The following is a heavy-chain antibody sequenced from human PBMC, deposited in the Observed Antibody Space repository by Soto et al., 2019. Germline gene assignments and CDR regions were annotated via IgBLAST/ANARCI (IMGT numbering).Heavy chain of an antibody. CDR3: ARLNLVVTAIPRFYDYYYGMDV. CDR1: GYSFTSYW. D-gene: IGHD2-21*02. V-gene: IGHV5-51*01. CDR2: IYPGDSDT. Sequence: GESLKISCKGSGYSFTSYWIGWVRQMPGKGLEWMGIIYPGDSDTRYSPSFQGQVTISADKSISTAYLQWSSLKASDTAMYYCARLNLVVTAIPRFYDYYYGMDVWGQGTTVTVSS. J-gene: IGHJ6*02.